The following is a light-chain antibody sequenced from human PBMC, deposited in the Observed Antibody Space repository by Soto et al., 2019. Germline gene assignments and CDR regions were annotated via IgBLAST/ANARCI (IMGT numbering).Light chain of an antibody. CDR3: QQYRYWPPLT. CDR2: GAS. J-gene: IGKJ4*01. V-gene: IGKV3D-15*01. CDR1: QNVNIN. Sequence: EIVMTQSPVTLSVSPGERVTLSCRARQNVNINLAWYQQRPGQAPRVLIYGASNRASGIPDRFSGSGSGTYFPRTISSLEPDDFALYYCQQYRYWPPLTFGGGTRVEIK.